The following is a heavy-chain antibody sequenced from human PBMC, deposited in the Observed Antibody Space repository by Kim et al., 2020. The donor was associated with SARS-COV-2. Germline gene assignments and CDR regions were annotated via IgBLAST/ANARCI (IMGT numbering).Heavy chain of an antibody. CDR1: GYTFSHYG. CDR3: ARDFSGTIFGVGNWFDS. Sequence: ASVKVSCKTSGYTFSHYGITWVRQAPGQGPEWVGWINTYNGNTHYTKSLRGRVTMTTDTSASKAYMELRSLRTDDTAVYYCARDFSGTIFGVGNWFDSWGQGTLVSVSS. CDR2: INTYNGNT. J-gene: IGHJ5*01. D-gene: IGHD3-3*01. V-gene: IGHV1-18*01.